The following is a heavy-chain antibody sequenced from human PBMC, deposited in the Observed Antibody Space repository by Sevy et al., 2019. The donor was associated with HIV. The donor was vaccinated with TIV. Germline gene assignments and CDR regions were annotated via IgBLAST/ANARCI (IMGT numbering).Heavy chain of an antibody. CDR1: GYTFTTYA. J-gene: IGHJ4*02. V-gene: IGHV7-4-1*02. CDR2: INTNTGNP. D-gene: IGHD6-19*01. CDR3: ARDHEGSSGWYVHFDY. Sequence: ASVKVSCKASGYTFTTYAMSWVRQAPGQGLEWLGWINTNTGNPTYAQGFTGRFVFSLDTSVSTAYLQISSLKAEDTAVYDCARDHEGSSGWYVHFDYWGQGTLVTVSS.